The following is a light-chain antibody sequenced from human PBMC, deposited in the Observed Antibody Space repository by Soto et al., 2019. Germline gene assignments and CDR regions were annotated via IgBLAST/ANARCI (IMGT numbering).Light chain of an antibody. CDR3: QQRGNWPALT. J-gene: IGKJ4*01. V-gene: IGKV3-11*01. CDR1: QSVSSY. CDR2: DAS. Sequence: EIVLTQSPATLSLSPGERATLSCRASQSVSSYLAWYQQKPGQAPRLLIYDASNRATGIPARFSGSGSGTDFSLTSSSLEPEDFAVYYCQQRGNWPALTFGGGTKVEIQ.